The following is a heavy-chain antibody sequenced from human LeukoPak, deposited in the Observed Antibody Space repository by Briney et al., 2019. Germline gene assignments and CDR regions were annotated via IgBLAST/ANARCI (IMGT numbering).Heavy chain of an antibody. CDR1: GFAFSAYA. Sequence: GASLRLSCAASGFAFSAYAMSWVRQAPGKGLEWVSAISGSISGSGGSTYYADSVKGRFTIPRDNSKNTLFLQLNSLRAEDTAVYYCAKEGIAVASFDYWGQGTLVTVSS. D-gene: IGHD6-19*01. CDR2: ISGSISGSGGST. J-gene: IGHJ4*02. CDR3: AKEGIAVASFDY. V-gene: IGHV3-23*01.